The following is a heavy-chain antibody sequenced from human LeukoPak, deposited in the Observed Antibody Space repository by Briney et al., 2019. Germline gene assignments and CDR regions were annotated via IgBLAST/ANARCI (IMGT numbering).Heavy chain of an antibody. V-gene: IGHV1-18*01. CDR3: ARDRDWNLDY. J-gene: IGHJ4*02. CDR1: GYTFTTYG. CDR2: ISAYKGNT. Sequence: ALVKVPCKASGYTFTTYGISWVRQAPGQGLEWMGWISAYKGNTNYAQKFQGRVTMTTDTSTSTAYMELRSLTSDDTAVYYCARDRDWNLDYWGQGTLVTVSS. D-gene: IGHD1-1*01.